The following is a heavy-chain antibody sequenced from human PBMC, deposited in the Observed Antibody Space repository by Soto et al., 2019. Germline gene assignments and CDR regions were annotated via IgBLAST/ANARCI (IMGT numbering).Heavy chain of an antibody. CDR2: ISAYNGNT. D-gene: IGHD2-15*01. CDR3: ARGGYCSGGSCHNDYYYYYMDV. V-gene: IGHV1-18*01. Sequence: QVPLVQSGAEVKKPGASVKVSCKASGYTFTSYGISWVRQAPGQGLEWMGWISAYNGNTNYAQKLQGRVTMTTDTTTSTAYMELRRLRSDDTAVYYCARGGYCSGGSCHNDYYYYYMDVWGKGTTVTVSS. J-gene: IGHJ6*03. CDR1: GYTFTSYG.